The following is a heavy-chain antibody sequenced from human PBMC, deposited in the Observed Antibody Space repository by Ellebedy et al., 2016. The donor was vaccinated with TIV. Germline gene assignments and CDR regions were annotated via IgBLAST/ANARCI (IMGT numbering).Heavy chain of an antibody. CDR2: IDWDADK. Sequence: SGPTLVKPTQTLTLTCTVSGFSLRTGRLSVSWIRQPPGKALEWLARIDWDADKFYSTSLRTRLTISKDSSENQVVLTMTNMDPEDTATYYCARISGGWGFDYWGQGALVTVSS. CDR1: GFSLRTGRLS. J-gene: IGHJ4*02. D-gene: IGHD2-15*01. CDR3: ARISGGWGFDY. V-gene: IGHV2-70*17.